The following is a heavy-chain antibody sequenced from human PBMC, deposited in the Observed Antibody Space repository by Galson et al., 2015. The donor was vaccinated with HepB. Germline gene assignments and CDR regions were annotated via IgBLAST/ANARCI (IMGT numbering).Heavy chain of an antibody. Sequence: SLRLSCAASGFTFSDYGMHWVRQAPGKGLEWVALIWKDGTNKHYADSVKGRFTVSRDNSKDTVHLQMNSLRGEDTAIYYCAREVPWITVAALGTWGQGTLVSVSS. CDR1: GFTFSDYG. V-gene: IGHV3-33*01. J-gene: IGHJ4*02. CDR2: IWKDGTNK. D-gene: IGHD6-6*01. CDR3: AREVPWITVAALGT.